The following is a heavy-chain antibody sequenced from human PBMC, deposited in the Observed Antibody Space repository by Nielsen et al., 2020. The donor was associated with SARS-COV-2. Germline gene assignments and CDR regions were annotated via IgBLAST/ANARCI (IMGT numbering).Heavy chain of an antibody. CDR3: AKDYTNCSSTSCYVDYYYGMDV. CDR2: ISYDGSNK. Sequence: GGSLRLSCAASGFTFSSYGMHWVRQAPGKGLEWVAVISYDGSNKYYADSVKGRFTISRDNSKNTLYLQMNSLRAEDTAVYYCAKDYTNCSSTSCYVDYYYGMDVWGQGTTVTVSS. D-gene: IGHD2-2*01. CDR1: GFTFSSYG. V-gene: IGHV3-30*18. J-gene: IGHJ6*02.